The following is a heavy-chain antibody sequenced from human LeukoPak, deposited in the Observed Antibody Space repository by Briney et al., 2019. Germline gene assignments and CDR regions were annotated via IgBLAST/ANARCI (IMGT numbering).Heavy chain of an antibody. CDR3: AKGDSGSYVRPADY. CDR2: ISWNSGSI. V-gene: IGHV3-9*01. Sequence: PRGSLRLSCAASGFTFDDYAMHWVRQAPGKGLEWVSGISWNSGSIGYADSVKGRFTISRDNAKNSLYLQMNSLRAEDTALYYCAKGDSGSYVRPADYWGQGTLVTVSS. CDR1: GFTFDDYA. J-gene: IGHJ4*02. D-gene: IGHD1-26*01.